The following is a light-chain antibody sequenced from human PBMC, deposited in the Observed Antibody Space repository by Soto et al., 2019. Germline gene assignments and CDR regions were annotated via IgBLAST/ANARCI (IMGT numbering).Light chain of an antibody. J-gene: IGLJ1*01. CDR2: EGS. CDR3: CSYAGSSTG. V-gene: IGLV2-23*01. Sequence: QSALTQPASVSGSPGQSITISCTGTSSDVGSYNLVSWYQQHPSKAPKLMIYEGSKRPSGVSNRFSGSKSGNTASLTISGLQAEDEADYYCCSYAGSSTGFGTGTKVTVL. CDR1: SSDVGSYNL.